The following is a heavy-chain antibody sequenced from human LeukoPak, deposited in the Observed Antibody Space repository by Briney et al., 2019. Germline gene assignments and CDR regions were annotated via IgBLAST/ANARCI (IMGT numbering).Heavy chain of an antibody. D-gene: IGHD3-10*01. CDR3: AQSLGQGSGSYYC. Sequence: GASVKVSCKASGYTFTGYYMHWVRQAPGQGLEWMGWINPNSGGTNYAQKFQGRVTMTRDTSISTAYMELSRLRSDDTAVYYCAQSLGQGSGSYYCWGQGTLVTVSS. J-gene: IGHJ4*02. V-gene: IGHV1-2*02. CDR1: GYTFTGYY. CDR2: INPNSGGT.